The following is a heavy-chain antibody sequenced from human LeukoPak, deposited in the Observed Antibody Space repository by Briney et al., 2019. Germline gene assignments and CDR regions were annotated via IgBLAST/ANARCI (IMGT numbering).Heavy chain of an antibody. CDR2: ITGSGGST. J-gene: IGHJ6*02. D-gene: IGHD1-26*01. CDR1: GFTFNSYA. V-gene: IGHV3-23*01. Sequence: GGSLRLSCAASGFTFNSYAMTWVRQAPGKGLEWVSVITGSGGSTYYADSVKGRFTISRDNSKNTLYLQMNSLRAEDTAVYYCAKVGSGSYPPLYGMDVWGQGTTVTVSS. CDR3: AKVGSGSYPPLYGMDV.